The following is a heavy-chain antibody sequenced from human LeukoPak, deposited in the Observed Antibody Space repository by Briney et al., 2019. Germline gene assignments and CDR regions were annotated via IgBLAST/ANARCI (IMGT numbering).Heavy chain of an antibody. D-gene: IGHD1-26*01. CDR1: GFTFDTTD. J-gene: IGHJ4*02. CDR2: ISGTGDRT. Sequence: GGSLRLSCAASGFTFDTTDMTWVRQAPGKGPEWLSCISGTGDRTYYADSVRGRFTISRDNSKNMLYLQMTSLRVEDTASYYCVKNSGIWSFWGRGTLAAVSS. CDR3: VKNSGIWSF. V-gene: IGHV3-23*01.